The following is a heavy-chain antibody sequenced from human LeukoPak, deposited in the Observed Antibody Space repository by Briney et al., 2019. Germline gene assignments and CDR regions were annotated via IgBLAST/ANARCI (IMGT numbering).Heavy chain of an antibody. CDR2: ISWNSGSI. CDR1: GFTFDDDA. CDR3: ASYGSGSYYSWYFDY. V-gene: IGHV3-9*01. J-gene: IGHJ4*02. D-gene: IGHD3-10*01. Sequence: GRSLRLSCAASGFTFDDDAMHWVRQAPGKGLEWVSGISWNSGSIGYADSVKGRFTISRDNAKNSLYLQMNSLRAEDTAVYYCASYGSGSYYSWYFDYWGQGTLVTVSS.